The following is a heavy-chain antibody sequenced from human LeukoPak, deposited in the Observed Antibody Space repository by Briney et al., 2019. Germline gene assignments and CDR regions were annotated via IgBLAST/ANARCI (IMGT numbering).Heavy chain of an antibody. CDR1: GYTFTSYG. Sequence: ASVKVSCKASGYTFTSYGITWVRQAPGQGLEWMGWISAYNGNTNYAQTLQGRVTMTTDTSTSTAYMELSSLRSDDTAVYYCARDDDYGGDGMDVWGQGTTVTVSS. J-gene: IGHJ6*01. V-gene: IGHV1-18*01. D-gene: IGHD4-23*01. CDR3: ARDDDYGGDGMDV. CDR2: ISAYNGNT.